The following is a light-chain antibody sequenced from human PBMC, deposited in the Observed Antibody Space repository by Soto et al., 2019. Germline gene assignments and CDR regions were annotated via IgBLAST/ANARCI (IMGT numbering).Light chain of an antibody. Sequence: SDLTRVASGNRSPGQPIRITKKRTSSDVGGYNYVSWYQHQPGKAPKLVIFDVSGRPSGISNRFSGSKSGNTASLTISGLRPEDEADYYCSSYTDFNLYVFGTGTKVTVL. J-gene: IGLJ1*01. CDR1: SSDVGGYNY. V-gene: IGLV2-14*03. CDR2: DVS. CDR3: SSYTDFNLYV.